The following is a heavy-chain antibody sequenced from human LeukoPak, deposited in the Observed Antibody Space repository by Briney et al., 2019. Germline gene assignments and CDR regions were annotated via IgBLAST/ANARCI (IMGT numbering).Heavy chain of an antibody. CDR1: GFSLDTGALG. CDR2: LNWNGDK. CDR3: ARDHNRCFDF. D-gene: IGHD1-14*01. V-gene: IGHV2-5*01. Sequence: KASGPTVVKPTQTLTLTCTFSGFSLDTGALGVAWIRQPPGKALEWLAVLNWNGDKRYSPSLKSRLTITKDTSKNQVVLTMTNMDPMDTATYYWARDHNRCFDFWGQGTLVTVSS. J-gene: IGHJ4*02.